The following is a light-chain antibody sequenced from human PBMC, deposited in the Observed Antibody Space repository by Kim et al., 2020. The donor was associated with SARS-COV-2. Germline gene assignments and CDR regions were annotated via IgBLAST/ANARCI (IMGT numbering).Light chain of an antibody. Sequence: DIVMTQSPDSLAVSLGERATINCKSSQSVLYSSNNKNYLAWYQQKPGQSPKLLIYWASNRESGVPDRFSGSGSGTDFTLTISSLQSEDVAVYYCQQYYGTPHTFGQGTKLEI. V-gene: IGKV4-1*01. J-gene: IGKJ2*01. CDR3: QQYYGTPHT. CDR2: WAS. CDR1: QSVLYSSNNKNY.